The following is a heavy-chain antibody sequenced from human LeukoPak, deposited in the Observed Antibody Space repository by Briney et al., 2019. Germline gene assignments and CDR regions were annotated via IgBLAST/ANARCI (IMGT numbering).Heavy chain of an antibody. CDR2: INLNSGGT. V-gene: IGHV1-2*02. Sequence: ASVKVSCKASGYTFTGYYLHWVRQAPGQGLEWMGWINLNSGGTKYAQKFQGRVTLTRDTSISTAYMDLSRLRSDDTAVYYCARDGALYYDFWSGYSESYYYYMDVWGKGTTVTISS. CDR1: GYTFTGYY. J-gene: IGHJ6*03. D-gene: IGHD3-3*01. CDR3: ARDGALYYDFWSGYSESYYYYMDV.